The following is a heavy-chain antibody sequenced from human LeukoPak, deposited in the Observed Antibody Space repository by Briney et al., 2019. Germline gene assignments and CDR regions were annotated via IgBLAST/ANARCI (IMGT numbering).Heavy chain of an antibody. CDR3: AREGGEVQGYFDY. J-gene: IGHJ4*02. CDR2: ISSSSSYT. Sequence: GGSLRLSCAASGFTFSDYYMSWIRQAPGKGLEWVSYISSSSSYTNYADSVKGRFTISRDNAKNSLYLQMNSLRAEDTAVYYCAREGGEVQGYFDYWGQGTLVTVPS. D-gene: IGHD1-26*01. CDR1: GFTFSDYY. V-gene: IGHV3-11*06.